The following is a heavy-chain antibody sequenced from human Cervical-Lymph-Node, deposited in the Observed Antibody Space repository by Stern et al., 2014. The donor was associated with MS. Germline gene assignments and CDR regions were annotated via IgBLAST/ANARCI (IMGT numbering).Heavy chain of an antibody. D-gene: IGHD6-13*01. V-gene: IGHV1-18*01. CDR3: ARDSGYSSSWYPWYFDY. Sequence: VQLAESGAEVKQPGASVKVSCKASGYTFTSYGIRWVRQAPGQGLEWMGWISAYNGNTNYAQKLQGRVTMTTDTSTSTAYMELRSLRSDDTAVYYCARDSGYSSSWYPWYFDYWGQGTLVTVSS. J-gene: IGHJ4*02. CDR1: GYTFTSYG. CDR2: ISAYNGNT.